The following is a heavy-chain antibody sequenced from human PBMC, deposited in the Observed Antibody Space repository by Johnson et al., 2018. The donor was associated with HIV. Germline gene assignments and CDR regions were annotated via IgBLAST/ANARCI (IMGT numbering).Heavy chain of an antibody. CDR2: IYSGGST. D-gene: IGHD6-19*01. V-gene: IGHV3-53*01. CDR1: GFTVSSNY. J-gene: IGHJ3*02. Sequence: VQLVESGGGLIQPGGSLRLSCAASGFTVSSNYMSWVRQAPGKGLEWVSVIYSGGSTYYADSVKGRFTLSRDSSKNTLYLQMNSLRAEDTAVYYCARGVGSGWYFEIGDDAFDIWGQGTMVTVSS. CDR3: ARGVGSGWYFEIGDDAFDI.